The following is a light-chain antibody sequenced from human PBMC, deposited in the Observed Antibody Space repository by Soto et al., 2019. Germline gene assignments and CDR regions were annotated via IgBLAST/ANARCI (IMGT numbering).Light chain of an antibody. CDR2: DAS. CDR3: HQYDNVPQT. CDR1: QDISDY. J-gene: IGKJ1*01. Sequence: DLQMTQSPSSVSASVGDRVTITCQASQDISDYLNWYQLKPGKAPELLIYDASNLETGVPSRFSGSGSGTDFTFTISSLQPEDIATYYCHQYDNVPQTFGQGTKVEIK. V-gene: IGKV1-33*01.